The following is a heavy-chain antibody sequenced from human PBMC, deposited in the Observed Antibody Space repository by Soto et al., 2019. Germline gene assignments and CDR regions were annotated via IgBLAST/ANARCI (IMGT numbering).Heavy chain of an antibody. V-gene: IGHV3-9*01. D-gene: IGHD3-22*01. CDR2: ISWDSANM. CDR1: EFNFDNYA. J-gene: IGHJ3*02. CDR3: ARGRYFDSSGHVAAPDI. Sequence: VQLVESGGGLVQHGRSLRLSCAGAEFNFDNYAMQWVRQAPGKGLEWVSGISWDSANMGYADSVKGRFTISRDNAKKSLYLQMNSLRVEDTALYYCARGRYFDSSGHVAAPDIWGQGTMVTVSS.